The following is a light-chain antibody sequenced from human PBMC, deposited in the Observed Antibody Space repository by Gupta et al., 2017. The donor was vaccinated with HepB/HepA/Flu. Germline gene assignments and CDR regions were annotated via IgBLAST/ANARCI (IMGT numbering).Light chain of an antibody. Sequence: QSVLTPPPSVSGAPGPRVTITCTGSTSNIGAGYDVHWYQQRPGTAPKLLIYGNSNRPSGVPDRFSGSKSGTSASLAITGLQAEDEADYYCQSYDSSLSGSWVFGGGTKLTVL. CDR3: QSYDSSLSGSWV. CDR2: GNS. V-gene: IGLV1-40*01. CDR1: TSNIGAGYD. J-gene: IGLJ3*02.